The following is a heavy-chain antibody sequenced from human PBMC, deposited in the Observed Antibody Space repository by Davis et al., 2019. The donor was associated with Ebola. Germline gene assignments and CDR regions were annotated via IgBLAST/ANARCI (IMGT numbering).Heavy chain of an antibody. D-gene: IGHD6-19*01. V-gene: IGHV1-3*01. J-gene: IGHJ4*02. CDR1: GYTFTSYA. Sequence: AASVKVSCKASGYTFTSYAMHWVRQAPGQRLEWMGWINAGNGNTKYSQKFQGRVTITRDTSASTAYMGLRSLRSDDTAVYYCARAGQWLVTSYFDYWGQGTLVTVSS. CDR2: INAGNGNT. CDR3: ARAGQWLVTSYFDY.